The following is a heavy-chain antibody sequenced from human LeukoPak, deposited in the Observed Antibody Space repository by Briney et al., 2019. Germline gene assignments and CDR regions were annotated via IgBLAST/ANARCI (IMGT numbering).Heavy chain of an antibody. CDR3: ARGAGSGLAVAGLFDY. V-gene: IGHV1-69*13. CDR1: GGTFSSYA. Sequence: SVKVSCKASGGTFSSYAISWVRQAPGQGLEWMGGIIPIFGTANYAQKFQGRVTITADESTSTAYMELSSLRSEDTAVYYCARGAGSGLAVAGLFDYWGQGTLVTVSS. CDR2: IIPIFGTA. D-gene: IGHD6-19*01. J-gene: IGHJ4*02.